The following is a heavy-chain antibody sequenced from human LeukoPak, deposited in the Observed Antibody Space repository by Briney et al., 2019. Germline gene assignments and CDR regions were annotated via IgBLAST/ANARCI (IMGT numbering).Heavy chain of an antibody. CDR1: GCTFSSYS. Sequence: AGSLRLSCAASGCTFSSYSMSWVRQAPGKGLEWVSAISGSGGSTYYADSVKGRFTISRDNSKNTLYLQMNSLRADDTAVYYCAKYVTPVIDSTYGMDVWGPGTTVTVAS. CDR3: AKYVTPVIDSTYGMDV. V-gene: IGHV3-23*01. J-gene: IGHJ6*01. CDR2: ISGSGGST. D-gene: IGHD3-16*02.